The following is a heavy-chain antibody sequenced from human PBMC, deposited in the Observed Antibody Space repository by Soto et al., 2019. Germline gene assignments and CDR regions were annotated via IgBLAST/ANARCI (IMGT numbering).Heavy chain of an antibody. CDR2: LYWDDDK. V-gene: IGHV2-5*02. Sequence: QITLKESGPMLLKPTQALTLTCTCSGFSLTTRGLGVGWIRQPPGKALEWLALLYWDDDKRYSTSLINRLTLSRDTSKNQVVLTLTTVAPADPATYFCSHNGGFGYPECWGRGIMVTVYS. CDR3: SHNGGFGYPEC. D-gene: IGHD5-18*01. J-gene: IGHJ4*02. CDR1: GFSLTTRGLG.